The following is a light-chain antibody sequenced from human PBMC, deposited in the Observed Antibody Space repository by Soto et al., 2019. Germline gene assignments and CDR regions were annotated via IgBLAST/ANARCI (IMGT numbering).Light chain of an antibody. V-gene: IGLV3-21*02. CDR1: NIGSTS. CDR2: DDN. Sequence: SYELTQPPSVSVAPGQTARITCGGNNIGSTSVHWYKQSPGQAPVLVVYDDNDRPSGIPERFSGFNSENTATLTITRVEAGDDADYYCQVWNISTDHYVFGTGTKVTV. J-gene: IGLJ1*01. CDR3: QVWNISTDHYV.